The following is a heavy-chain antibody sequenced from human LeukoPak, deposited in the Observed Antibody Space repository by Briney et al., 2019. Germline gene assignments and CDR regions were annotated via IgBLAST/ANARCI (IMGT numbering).Heavy chain of an antibody. Sequence: GGSLRLSCVASGFTFSSYDMHWVRQATGKGLEWVSAIDTAGDTYYPDSVKGRFTISRENAKNSLYLQMNSLRAEDTAVYSCAKGGGSSYYYYMDVWGKGTTVTISS. CDR2: IDTAGDT. CDR1: GFTFSSYD. J-gene: IGHJ6*03. D-gene: IGHD6-13*01. V-gene: IGHV3-13*01. CDR3: AKGGGSSYYYYMDV.